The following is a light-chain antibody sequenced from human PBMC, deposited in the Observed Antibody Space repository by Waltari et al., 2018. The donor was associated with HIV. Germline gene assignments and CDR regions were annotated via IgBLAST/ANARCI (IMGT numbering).Light chain of an antibody. CDR3: CSYGGDNTFV. J-gene: IGLJ3*02. Sequence: QAALTQPSSVSEALGQSITLSFPGRGSGVGNFKFVLWYQQRPGKAPRLMIYEYLKRPSGVSTRFSASKSGNTASLTISGLQVEDEADYYCCSYGGDNTFVFGGGTTVTVL. CDR1: GSGVGNFKF. V-gene: IGLV2-23*02. CDR2: EYL.